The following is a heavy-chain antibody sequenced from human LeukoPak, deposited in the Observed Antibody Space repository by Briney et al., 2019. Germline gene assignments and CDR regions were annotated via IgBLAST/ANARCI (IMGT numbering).Heavy chain of an antibody. CDR3: ARLSIYYDSSGYRGRPPSDY. J-gene: IGHJ4*02. V-gene: IGHV3-53*01. D-gene: IGHD3-22*01. CDR2: IYSGGST. Sequence: GGSLRLSCAASGFTVSSNYMSWVRQAPGKGLEWVSVIYSGGSTYYADSVKGRFTISRDNSKNTLYLQMNSLRAEDTAVYYCARLSIYYDSSGYRGRPPSDYWGQGTLVTVSS. CDR1: GFTVSSNY.